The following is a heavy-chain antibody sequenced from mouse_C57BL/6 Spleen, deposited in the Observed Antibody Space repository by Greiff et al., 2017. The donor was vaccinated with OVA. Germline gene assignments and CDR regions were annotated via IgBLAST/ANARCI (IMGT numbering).Heavy chain of an antibody. CDR1: GFNIKDDY. J-gene: IGHJ2*01. V-gene: IGHV14-4*01. CDR2: IDPENGDT. D-gene: IGHD4-1*01. CDR3: TTPTGTNY. Sequence: VQLQQSGAELVRPGASVKLSCTASGFNIKDDYMPWVKQRPEQGLEWIGWIDPENGDTEYASKFQGKATITADTSSNTAYLQLSSLTSEDTAVYYCTTPTGTNYWGQGTTLTVSS.